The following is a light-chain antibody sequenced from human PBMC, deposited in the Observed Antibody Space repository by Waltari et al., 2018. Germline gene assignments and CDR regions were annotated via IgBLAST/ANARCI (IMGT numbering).Light chain of an antibody. CDR2: NAY. CDR3: QQRSNWPRT. J-gene: IGKJ1*01. CDR1: QSVSSY. V-gene: IGKV3-11*01. Sequence: EIVLTQSPSTLSLSPGERATLSCRASQSVSSYLAWYQQKPGQAPRLLIYNAYNRATGIPARFSGSGSGTEFTLTISSLEPEDFAVYYCQQRSNWPRTFGQGTKVEIK.